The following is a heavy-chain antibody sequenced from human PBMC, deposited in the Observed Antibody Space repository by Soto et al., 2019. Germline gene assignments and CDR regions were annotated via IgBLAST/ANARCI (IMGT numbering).Heavy chain of an antibody. CDR3: AKDAVSGDGVWLAHD. D-gene: IGHD4-17*01. CDR2: LYGSGGGI. CDR1: GFTFGSYA. Sequence: GGSLRLSCAASGFTFGSYAMIWIRQVPGKGLEWISGLYGSGGGIHYADSVKGRFTISRDNSAYSVYLQMTNLRVEDTAVYYCAKDAVSGDGVWLAHDWGQGTVVTVSS. J-gene: IGHJ4*02. V-gene: IGHV3-23*01.